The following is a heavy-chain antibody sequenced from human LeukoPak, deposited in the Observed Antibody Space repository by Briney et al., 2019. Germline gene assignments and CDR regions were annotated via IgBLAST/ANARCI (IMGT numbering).Heavy chain of an antibody. Sequence: ASVKVSCKASGGTFSSYAISWVRQATGQGLEWMGWMNPNSGNTGYAQKFQGRVTMTRNTSISTAYMELSSLRSEDTAVYYCARGRDPYYYDSSGYLYYWGQGTLVTVSS. D-gene: IGHD3-22*01. CDR1: GGTFSSYA. J-gene: IGHJ4*02. V-gene: IGHV1-8*02. CDR2: MNPNSGNT. CDR3: ARGRDPYYYDSSGYLYY.